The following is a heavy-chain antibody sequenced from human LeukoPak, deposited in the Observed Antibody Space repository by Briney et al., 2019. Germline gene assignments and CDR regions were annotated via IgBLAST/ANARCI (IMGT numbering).Heavy chain of an antibody. D-gene: IGHD5-18*01. CDR2: INHSGST. J-gene: IGHJ4*02. Sequence: SETLSLTCAGYGVSFSGYYWSWIRQPPGKGLEWIGEINHSGSTNYNPSLKSRVTISVDTSKNQSSLKLSSVTAADTAVYYCARGTVDTAMVPPFDYWGQGTLVTVSS. CDR3: ARGTVDTAMVPPFDY. CDR1: GVSFSGYY. V-gene: IGHV4-34*01.